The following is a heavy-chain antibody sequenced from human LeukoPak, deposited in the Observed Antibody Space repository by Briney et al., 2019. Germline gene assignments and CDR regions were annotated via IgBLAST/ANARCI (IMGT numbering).Heavy chain of an antibody. V-gene: IGHV5-51*01. CDR2: IYPDDSDT. CDR1: GYSFTTYW. D-gene: IGHD4-17*01. CDR3: ARMRVMTTMTNFDY. J-gene: IGHJ4*02. Sequence: LRESLKISCKGSGYSFTTYWIGWVRQMPGKGLEWMGIIYPDDSDTRYSPSFQGQVTISADKSISTAYLQWNSLQASDTAMYYCARMRVMTTMTNFDYWGQGTLVTVSS.